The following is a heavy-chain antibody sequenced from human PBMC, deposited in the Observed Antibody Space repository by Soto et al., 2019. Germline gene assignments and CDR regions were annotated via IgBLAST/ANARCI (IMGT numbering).Heavy chain of an antibody. J-gene: IGHJ4*02. CDR1: GYTFTIYC. CDR3: ARALPVVTYHYDY. V-gene: IGHV1-18*01. Sequence: ASVKGSCKASGYTFTIYCISWVRQAPGQGLEWMGWISAYNGNTNYAQKLQGRVTMTRNTSISTAYMELSSLRSEDTAVYYCARALPVVTYHYDYWGQGTLVTVSS. CDR2: ISAYNGNT. D-gene: IGHD4-4*01.